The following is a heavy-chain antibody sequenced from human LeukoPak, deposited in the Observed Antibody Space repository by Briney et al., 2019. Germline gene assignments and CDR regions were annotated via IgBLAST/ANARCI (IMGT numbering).Heavy chain of an antibody. CDR1: GLTFSSHW. CDR2: ITNDGSST. Sequence: GGSLRLSCAASGLTFSSHWMHWVRQAPGKGLVWVSRITNDGSSTTYADSVKGRFTISGDNAKNMLYLQVNSLRAEDTAVHYCATQQGGNPAYWGQGTLVTVSS. J-gene: IGHJ4*02. V-gene: IGHV3-74*01. D-gene: IGHD1-14*01. CDR3: ATQQGGNPAY.